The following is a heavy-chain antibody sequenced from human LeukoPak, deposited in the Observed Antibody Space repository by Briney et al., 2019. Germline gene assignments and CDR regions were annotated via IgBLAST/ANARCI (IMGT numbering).Heavy chain of an antibody. CDR3: ARDASYDYVWGSYRYFDY. J-gene: IGHJ4*02. Sequence: ASVKVSCKASGYTFTGYYMHWVRQAPGQGLEWMGWINPNSGGTNYAQKFQGRVTMTRDTSISTAYMELRSLRSDDTAVYYCARDASYDYVWGSYRYFDYWGQGTLVTVSS. V-gene: IGHV1-2*02. CDR2: INPNSGGT. CDR1: GYTFTGYY. D-gene: IGHD3-16*02.